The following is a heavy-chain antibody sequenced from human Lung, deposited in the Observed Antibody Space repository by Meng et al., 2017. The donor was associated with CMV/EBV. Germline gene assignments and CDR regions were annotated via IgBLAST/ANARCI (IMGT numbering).Heavy chain of an antibody. Sequence: SXTXSLXCAVSGGTIKINSFYWAWIRQTPGQGLEWIGSVFYSGSTYYNPSLKSRVIISVDTSKNQFSLNVYSVTAADTAVFYCARHFGSGSYPFDYLGQGXLVTVSS. CDR1: GGTIKINSFY. D-gene: IGHD1-26*01. J-gene: IGHJ4*02. V-gene: IGHV4-39*01. CDR3: ARHFGSGSYPFDY. CDR2: VFYSGST.